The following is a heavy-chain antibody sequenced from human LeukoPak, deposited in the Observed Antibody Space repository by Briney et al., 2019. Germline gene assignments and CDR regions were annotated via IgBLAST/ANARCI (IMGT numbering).Heavy chain of an antibody. CDR2: IYSGGST. V-gene: IGHV3-66*01. CDR3: ARAARTRFDAFDI. Sequence: GGSLRLSCAASGFTVSSNYMSWVRQAPGKGLEWVSVIYSGGSTYYADSVKGRFTISRDNSKNTLYLQMNSLRAEDTAVYYCARAARTRFDAFDIWGQGTMVTVSS. J-gene: IGHJ3*02. CDR1: GFTVSSNY. D-gene: IGHD3/OR15-3a*01.